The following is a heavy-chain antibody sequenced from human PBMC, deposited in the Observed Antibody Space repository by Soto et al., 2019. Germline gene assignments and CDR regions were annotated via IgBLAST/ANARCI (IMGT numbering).Heavy chain of an antibody. D-gene: IGHD6-13*01. CDR3: ARDRGRAAAGEFHYYGMDV. CDR2: INPSGGST. Sequence: GASVKVSCKASGYTFTSSYMHWVRQAPGRGLEWMGVINPSGGSTDYAKKSQGRVTVTRDASTSTVYMELSSLRTEDSAVYYCARDRGRAAAGEFHYYGMDVWGQGTTVTVSS. J-gene: IGHJ6*02. V-gene: IGHV1-46*01. CDR1: GYTFTSSY.